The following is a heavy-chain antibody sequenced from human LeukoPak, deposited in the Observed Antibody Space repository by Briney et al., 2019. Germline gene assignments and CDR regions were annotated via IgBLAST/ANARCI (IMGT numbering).Heavy chain of an antibody. V-gene: IGHV4-61*02. CDR1: GGSISSGSYY. CDR3: AREGYSSSWYSYFDY. D-gene: IGHD6-13*01. Sequence: SGTLSLTCVVSGGSISSGSYYWSWIRQPAGKGLEWIGRIYTSGSTNYNPSLKSRVTISVDTSKNQFSLKLSSVTAADTAVYYCAREGYSSSWYSYFDYWGQGTLVTVSS. CDR2: IYTSGST. J-gene: IGHJ4*02.